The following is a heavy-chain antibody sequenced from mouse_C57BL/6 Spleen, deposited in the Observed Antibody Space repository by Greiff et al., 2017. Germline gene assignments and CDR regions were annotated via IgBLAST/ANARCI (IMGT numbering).Heavy chain of an antibody. CDR2: ISGGGGNT. V-gene: IGHV5-9*01. D-gene: IGHD1-1*01. Sequence: EVQVVESGGGLVKPGGSLKLSCAASGFTFSSYTMSWVRQTPEKRLEWVATISGGGGNTYYPDSVKGRFTISRDNANNTLYLQMSSLRSEDTALYYCARQFITTVVAYYFDYWGQGTTLTVSS. CDR3: ARQFITTVVAYYFDY. J-gene: IGHJ2*01. CDR1: GFTFSSYT.